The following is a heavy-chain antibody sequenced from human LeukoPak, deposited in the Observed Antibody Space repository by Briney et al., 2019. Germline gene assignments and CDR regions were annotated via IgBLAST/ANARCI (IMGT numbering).Heavy chain of an antibody. J-gene: IGHJ3*02. CDR3: ARDSRIAVAGTGAFDI. CDR1: GYTFTSYG. V-gene: IGHV1-18*01. CDR2: ISAYNGNT. Sequence: ASVKVSCKASGYTFTSYGISWVRQAPGQGLEWVGWISAYNGNTNYAQKLQGSVTMTTDTSTSTAYMELRSLRSDDTAVYYCARDSRIAVAGTGAFDIWGQGTMVTVSS. D-gene: IGHD6-19*01.